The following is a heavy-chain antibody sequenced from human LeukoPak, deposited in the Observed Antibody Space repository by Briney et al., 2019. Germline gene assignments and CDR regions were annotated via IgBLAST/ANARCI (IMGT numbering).Heavy chain of an antibody. Sequence: SETLSLTCAVYGGSFSSYYWSWIRQPPGKGLEWIGEINDSGSTNYNPSLKSRVTISVDTSKNQFSLKLSSVTAADTAVYYCARKGGGHDYVWGSYRYRFDYWGQGTLVTVSS. CDR1: GGSFSSYY. D-gene: IGHD3-16*02. J-gene: IGHJ4*02. CDR3: ARKGGGHDYVWGSYRYRFDY. CDR2: INDSGST. V-gene: IGHV4-34*01.